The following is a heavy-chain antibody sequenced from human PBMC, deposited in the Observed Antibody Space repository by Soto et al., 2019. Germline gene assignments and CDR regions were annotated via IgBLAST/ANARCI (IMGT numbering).Heavy chain of an antibody. CDR3: ARDRANNDIVVVPAARPDAFDI. J-gene: IGHJ3*02. Sequence: ASVKVSCKASGYTFTSYAMHWVRQAPGQRLEWMGWINAGNGNTKYSQKFQGRVTITRDTSASTAYMELSSLRSEDTAVYYCARDRANNDIVVVPAARPDAFDIWGQGTMVTVSS. D-gene: IGHD2-2*01. CDR2: INAGNGNT. CDR1: GYTFTSYA. V-gene: IGHV1-3*01.